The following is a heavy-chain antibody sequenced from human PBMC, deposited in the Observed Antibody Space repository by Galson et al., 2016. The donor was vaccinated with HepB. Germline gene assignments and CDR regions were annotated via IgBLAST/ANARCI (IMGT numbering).Heavy chain of an antibody. J-gene: IGHJ1*01. V-gene: IGHV4-31*03. Sequence: TLSLTCTVSGVSTSSGGYYWTWIRQHPGKGLEWIGYIHYSGATYYSPSLKSRLTISVDTAKNQFYLKLNSVTASDTAVYFCARASAYCSSSSCQELDKRGQGALVTVSS. CDR1: GVSTSSGGYY. CDR3: ARASAYCSSSSCQELDK. D-gene: IGHD2-2*01. CDR2: IHYSGAT.